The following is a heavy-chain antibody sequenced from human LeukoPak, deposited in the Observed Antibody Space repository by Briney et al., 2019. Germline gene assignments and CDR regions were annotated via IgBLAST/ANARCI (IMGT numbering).Heavy chain of an antibody. CDR3: ARDGRIVGATMGAFDI. CDR1: GYTFAGYY. D-gene: IGHD1-26*01. Sequence: ASVKVSFKASGYTFAGYYMHWVRQAPGQGLEWMGWINPNTGDPNYAQNFQGRVTMTRDTSISTSYMELNGLKSDDTALYYCARDGRIVGATMGAFDIWGQGTMVTVSS. CDR2: INPNTGDP. V-gene: IGHV1-2*02. J-gene: IGHJ3*02.